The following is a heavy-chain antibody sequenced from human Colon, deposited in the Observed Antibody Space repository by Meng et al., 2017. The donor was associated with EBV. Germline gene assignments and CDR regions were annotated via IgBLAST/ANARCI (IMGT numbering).Heavy chain of an antibody. V-gene: IGHV1-18*01. CDR3: ARNRPRGVATGANWFDP. CDR1: GDTFTSYA. CDR2: ISAYNGNT. D-gene: IGHD5-12*01. J-gene: IGHJ5*02. Sequence: QGQLVQSGSELKKPGASVKVSCKASGDTFTSYAMNWVRQAPGQGLEWMGWISAYNGNTNYAQKLQGRVTMTTDTSTSTAYMELRSLRSDDTAVYYCARNRPRGVATGANWFDPWGQGTLVTVSS.